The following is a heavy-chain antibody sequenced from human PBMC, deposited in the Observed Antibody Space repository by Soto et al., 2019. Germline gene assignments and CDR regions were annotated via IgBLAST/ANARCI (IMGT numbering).Heavy chain of an antibody. Sequence: SETLSLTCAVSGGSISSSNWWSWVRQPPGKGLEWIGEIYHSGSTNYNPSLKSRVTISVDKSKNQFSLKLSSVTAADTAVYYCARLRGSRVAGSNYYYYYGMDVWGQGTTVTVS. CDR2: IYHSGST. V-gene: IGHV4-4*02. CDR1: GGSISSSNW. CDR3: ARLRGSRVAGSNYYYYYGMDV. D-gene: IGHD6-19*01. J-gene: IGHJ6*02.